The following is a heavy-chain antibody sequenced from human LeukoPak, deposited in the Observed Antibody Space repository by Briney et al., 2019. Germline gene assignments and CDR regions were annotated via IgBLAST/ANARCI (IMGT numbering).Heavy chain of an antibody. CDR2: ISGNGGRT. D-gene: IGHD6-19*01. CDR1: GFTFSSNA. CDR3: AKESGGGWDWFDP. J-gene: IGHJ5*02. Sequence: GGSLRLSCAASGFTFSSNALSWLRQAPRTGLHSVSGISGNGGRTYYPDSVKGRFTISRDNSKNTVYLQMNRLRAEDTAVYYCAKESGGGWDWFDPWGQGTQVTVSS. V-gene: IGHV3-23*01.